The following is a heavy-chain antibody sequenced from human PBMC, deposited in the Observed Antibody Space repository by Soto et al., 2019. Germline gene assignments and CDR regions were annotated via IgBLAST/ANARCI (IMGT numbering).Heavy chain of an antibody. J-gene: IGHJ4*02. CDR3: AAKYCSGGSCYFDY. D-gene: IGHD2-15*01. Sequence: QVQLQESGPGLVKPSQTLSLTCTVSGGSISSGDYYWSWIRQPPGKGLEWIGYIYYSGSTYYNPSLKSRVTRSVDTSKNQCSLKLSAVTAADTAVYYCAAKYCSGGSCYFDYWGQGTLVTVSS. V-gene: IGHV4-30-4*01. CDR1: GGSISSGDYY. CDR2: IYYSGST.